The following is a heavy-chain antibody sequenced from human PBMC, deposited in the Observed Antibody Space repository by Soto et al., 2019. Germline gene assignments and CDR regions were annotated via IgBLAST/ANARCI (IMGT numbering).Heavy chain of an antibody. J-gene: IGHJ4*02. Sequence: NPLETLSLTCTVSGGSISGYSWTWIRQPPGKGLEWIGYIYKSGTTNYNPSLKSRVTMSVDTSKSQLSLKLTSVTAADTAVYYCARGKPNCSTSSCYFDYWGQGALVTVSS. CDR1: GGSISGYS. CDR2: IYKSGTT. V-gene: IGHV4-59*01. CDR3: ARGKPNCSTSSCYFDY. D-gene: IGHD2-2*01.